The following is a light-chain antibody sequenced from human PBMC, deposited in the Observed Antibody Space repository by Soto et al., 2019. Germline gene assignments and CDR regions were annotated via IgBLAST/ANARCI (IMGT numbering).Light chain of an antibody. V-gene: IGLV2-8*01. CDR1: SSDVGAYNY. J-gene: IGLJ2*01. CDR3: SSYAGNNILV. CDR2: DVY. Sequence: QSVLTQPPSASGSPGQSVTIPCTGTSSDVGAYNYVSWYQQHPGKAPKLMIYDVYKRPSGVPDRFSGSKSGNTASLTVSGLQGEDEADYFCSSYAGNNILVFGGGTNLTVL.